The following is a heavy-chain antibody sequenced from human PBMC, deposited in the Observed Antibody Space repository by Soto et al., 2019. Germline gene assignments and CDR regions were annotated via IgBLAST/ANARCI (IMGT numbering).Heavy chain of an antibody. J-gene: IGHJ6*02. CDR2: VHHSWGS. D-gene: IGHD3-10*01. CDR1: GGSISSYY. V-gene: IGHV4-59*08. CDR3: ARQGFGPLHGLVDV. Sequence: QVQLQESGPGLVKPSETLSLSCTVSGGSISSYYWSWFRQSPGKRMEWIGYVHHSWGSSYNPSLQSRVAISRVTSRSQFSLKVTSVTATDTAVYYCARQGFGPLHGLVDVWGQGTTVTVSS.